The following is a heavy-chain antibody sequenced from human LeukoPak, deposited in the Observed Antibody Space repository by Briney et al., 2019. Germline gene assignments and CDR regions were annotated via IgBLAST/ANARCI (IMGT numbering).Heavy chain of an antibody. J-gene: IGHJ1*01. CDR3: ARARSSGYYYRPEYIQH. D-gene: IGHD3-22*01. CDR2: IYYSGST. V-gene: IGHV4-59*01. CDR1: AGSITSYY. Sequence: PSPTLSLTQTVDAGSITSYYWSSIRQPPGKGLEWIVYIYYSGSTTYNPSLKSRSTTSVDTPKNQFSLKLSSVTLAATAVFYCARARSSGYYYRPEYIQHWGQGTLVTVSS.